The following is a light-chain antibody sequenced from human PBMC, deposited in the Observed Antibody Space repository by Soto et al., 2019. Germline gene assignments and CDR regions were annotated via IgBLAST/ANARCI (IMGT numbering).Light chain of an antibody. J-gene: IGKJ5*01. CDR3: QQYNRYPYT. CDR1: QSVSSN. Sequence: EIVMTQSPATLSVSPGESATLSCRASQSVSSNLAWHQQKPGQAPRILMYDASTRATGISARFSGSGSGTEFTLTVSSLQSEDFARYYCQQYNRYPYTFGQGTRLEIK. V-gene: IGKV3-15*01. CDR2: DAS.